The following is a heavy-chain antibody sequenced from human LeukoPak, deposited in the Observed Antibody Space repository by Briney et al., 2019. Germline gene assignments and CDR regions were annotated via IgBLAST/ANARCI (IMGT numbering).Heavy chain of an antibody. Sequence: PGGSLRLSCAASGFTFSSYAMSWVRQAPRKGLEWVSAISGSGGSTYYADSVKGRFTISRDNSKNTLYLQMNSLRAEDTAVYYCAKDAENPQYSGSYLLDYWGQGTLVTVSS. CDR2: ISGSGGST. CDR1: GFTFSSYA. D-gene: IGHD1-26*01. CDR3: AKDAENPQYSGSYLLDY. J-gene: IGHJ4*02. V-gene: IGHV3-23*01.